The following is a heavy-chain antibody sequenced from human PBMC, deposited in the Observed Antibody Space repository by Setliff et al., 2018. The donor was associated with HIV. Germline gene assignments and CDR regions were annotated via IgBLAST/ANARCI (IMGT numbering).Heavy chain of an antibody. CDR3: ARQGRGGDYYDSSGYYVSI. D-gene: IGHD3-22*01. J-gene: IGHJ3*02. CDR2: IYPGDSDT. CDR1: GYSFTSYW. Sequence: ESLKISCKGSGYSFTSYWIGWVRQMPGKGLEWMGIIYPGDSDTRYSPSFLGQVTISADKSISTAYLQWSSLKASDTAMYYCARQGRGGDYYDSSGYYVSIWGQGTMVTVSS. V-gene: IGHV5-51*01.